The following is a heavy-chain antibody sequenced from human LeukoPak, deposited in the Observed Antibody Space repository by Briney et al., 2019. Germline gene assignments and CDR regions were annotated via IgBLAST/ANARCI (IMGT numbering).Heavy chain of an antibody. CDR2: ISAYNGNT. Sequence: ASVKVSCKASGYTFTSYGISWVRQAPGQGLEWMGWISAYNGNTNYAQKLQGRVTMTTDTSTSTAYMELRSLRSDDTAVYYCAREVLIAAAGNGGIYYYHYYMDVWGKGTTVTVSS. J-gene: IGHJ6*03. CDR1: GYTFTSYG. D-gene: IGHD6-13*01. CDR3: AREVLIAAAGNGGIYYYHYYMDV. V-gene: IGHV1-18*01.